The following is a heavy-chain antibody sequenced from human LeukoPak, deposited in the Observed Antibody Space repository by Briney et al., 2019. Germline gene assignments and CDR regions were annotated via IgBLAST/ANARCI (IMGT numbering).Heavy chain of an antibody. V-gene: IGHV4-59*01. CDR2: IYYSGGT. CDR3: ARGVGWFGELNWFDP. CDR1: GGSISSYY. D-gene: IGHD3-10*01. J-gene: IGHJ5*02. Sequence: PSETLSLTCTVSGGSISSYYWSWIRQPPGKGLEWIGYIYYSGGTNYNPSLKSRVTISVDTSKNQFSLKLSSVTAADTAVYYCARGVGWFGELNWFDPWGQGTLVTVSS.